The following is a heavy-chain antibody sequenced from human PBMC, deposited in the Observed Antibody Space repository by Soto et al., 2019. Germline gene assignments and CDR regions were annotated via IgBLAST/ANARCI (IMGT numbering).Heavy chain of an antibody. CDR2: IWYDGIIR. D-gene: IGHD3-3*01. J-gene: IGHJ6*02. V-gene: IGHV3-33*01. CDR3: ARNAQGDFWSGYLSTYYYGMDV. Sequence: SGFTFRSYAMSWVRQAPGKGLEWVAVIWYDGIIRYYGDSVKGRFTISRDNSKNTLYLQMNSLRAEDTAVYYCARNAQGDFWSGYLSTYYYGMDVWGQGTTVTVSS. CDR1: GFTFRSYA.